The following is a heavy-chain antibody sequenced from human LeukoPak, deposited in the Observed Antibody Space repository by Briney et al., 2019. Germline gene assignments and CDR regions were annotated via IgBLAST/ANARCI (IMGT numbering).Heavy chain of an antibody. V-gene: IGHV4-59*08. Sequence: PSETLSLTCTVSGVSIRNHYWSWLRQVPGKGLEWIGYIYYGGSSNYNPSLKSLVTMSVDTSRSQFSLRLRSATAADTAVYYCATNYGGNDAMENRFDPWGQGTLVTVSS. CDR1: GVSIRNHY. CDR3: ATNYGGNDAMENRFDP. J-gene: IGHJ5*02. CDR2: IYYGGSS. D-gene: IGHD4-23*01.